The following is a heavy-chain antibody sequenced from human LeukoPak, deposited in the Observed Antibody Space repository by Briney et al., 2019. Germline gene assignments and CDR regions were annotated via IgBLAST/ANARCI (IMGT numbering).Heavy chain of an antibody. CDR1: GYTFTSYG. V-gene: IGHV1-18*01. J-gene: IGHJ5*01. CDR3: AWQRGYGYSWIES. CDR2: ISAYNGNT. Sequence: ASVKVSCKASGYTFTSYGISWVRQAPGQGLEWMGWISAYNGNTNYAQKLQGRVTMTTDTSTSTAYMDLRSLRSDETAVYYCAWQRGYGYSWIESWGQGTLVTVSS. D-gene: IGHD5-18*01.